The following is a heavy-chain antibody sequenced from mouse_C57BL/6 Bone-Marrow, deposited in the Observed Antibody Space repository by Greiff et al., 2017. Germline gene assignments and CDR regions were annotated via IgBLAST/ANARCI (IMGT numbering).Heavy chain of an antibody. D-gene: IGHD2-3*01. CDR3: ARHEGGYYWFAY. CDR2: FYPGSGSI. CDR1: GYTFTEYT. V-gene: IGHV1-62-2*01. J-gene: IGHJ3*01. Sequence: VMLVESGAELVKPGASVKLSCKASGYTFTEYTIHWVKQRSGQGLEWIGWFYPGSGSIKYNEKFKDKATLTADKSSSTVYMELSRLTSEDSAVYFCARHEGGYYWFAYWGQGTLVTVSA.